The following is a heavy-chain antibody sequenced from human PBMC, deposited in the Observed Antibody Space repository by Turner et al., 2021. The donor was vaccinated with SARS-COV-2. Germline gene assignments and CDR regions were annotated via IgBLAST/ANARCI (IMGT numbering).Heavy chain of an antibody. CDR2: ISYDGSNK. D-gene: IGHD1-26*01. Sequence: QVQLVVPGGGVVQPGRSLRRSGAASGCHFSTYGIHWARQAQGKGLEVVAVISYDGSNKDYADSVKGRFTISRDKSKNTLYLQMNSLRAEDTAVYYCAKIYGGSYCAAFDYWGQGTLVTVSS. J-gene: IGHJ4*02. V-gene: IGHV3-30*18. CDR1: GCHFSTYG. CDR3: AKIYGGSYCAAFDY.